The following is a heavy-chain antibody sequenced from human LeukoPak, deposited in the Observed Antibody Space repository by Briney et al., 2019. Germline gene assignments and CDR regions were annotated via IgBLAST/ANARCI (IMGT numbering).Heavy chain of an antibody. V-gene: IGHV3-74*01. Sequence: GGSLRLFCAASGFTFSSYWKHWVRQTPGKGVVWGSRINGAGSSISYAGSGKGRVTISRDNAKNTLYLQMNNLRAEDTAVYYCARGGDYKNDYWGQGNLVTVSS. CDR1: GFTFSSYW. CDR3: ARGGDYKNDY. J-gene: IGHJ4*02. CDR2: INGAGSSI. D-gene: IGHD4-17*01.